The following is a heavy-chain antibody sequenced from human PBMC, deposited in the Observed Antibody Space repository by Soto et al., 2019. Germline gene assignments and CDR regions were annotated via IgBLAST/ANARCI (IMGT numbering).Heavy chain of an antibody. V-gene: IGHV4-59*01. CDR3: ARALDVDTAMVDY. CDR1: GGSISSYY. D-gene: IGHD5-18*01. Sequence: SETLSLTCTVSGGSISSYYWSWIRQPPGKGLEWIGYIYYSGNTNYNPSLKSRVTISVDTSKNQFSLKLSSVTAADTAVYYCARALDVDTAMVDYWGQGTLVTVSS. J-gene: IGHJ4*02. CDR2: IYYSGNT.